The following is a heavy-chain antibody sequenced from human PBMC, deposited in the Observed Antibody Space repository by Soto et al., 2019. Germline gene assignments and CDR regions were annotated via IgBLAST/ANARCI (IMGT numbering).Heavy chain of an antibody. CDR2: IYYSGST. Sequence: SETLSLTCTVSGGSISSYYWSWIRQPPGKGLEWIGYIYYSGSTNYNPSLESRVTISVDTSKNQFSLKLSSVTAADTAVYYCARDQSFGTIGYYYGMDVWGQGTTVTVSS. CDR1: GGSISSYY. V-gene: IGHV4-59*01. D-gene: IGHD3-9*01. J-gene: IGHJ6*02. CDR3: ARDQSFGTIGYYYGMDV.